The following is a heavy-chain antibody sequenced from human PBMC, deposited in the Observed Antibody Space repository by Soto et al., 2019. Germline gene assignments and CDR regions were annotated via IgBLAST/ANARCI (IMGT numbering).Heavy chain of an antibody. J-gene: IGHJ1*01. CDR2: IYYSGST. V-gene: IGHV4-59*01. D-gene: IGHD6-19*01. Sequence: SETLSLTCTVSGGAISSYYWGWIRQPPGKGLEWIGYIYYSGSTNYNPSLKSRVTISVDTSKNQFSLKLRSVTAADTAVYYCAIPPGDLAVAGHGEYFQHWGQGPLVTVSS. CDR3: AIPPGDLAVAGHGEYFQH. CDR1: GGAISSYY.